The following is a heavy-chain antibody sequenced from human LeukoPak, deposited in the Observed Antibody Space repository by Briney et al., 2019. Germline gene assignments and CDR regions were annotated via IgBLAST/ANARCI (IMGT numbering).Heavy chain of an antibody. CDR2: INHSGST. D-gene: IGHD1-26*01. Sequence: PSETLSLTCAVYGGSFSGYYWSWIRQPPGKGLEWIGEINHSGSTNYNPSLKSRVTISVDTSKNQFSLKLSSVTAADTAVYYCARAPSIVGATTFFDYWGQGTLVTVSS. J-gene: IGHJ4*02. CDR3: ARAPSIVGATTFFDY. CDR1: GGSFSGYY. V-gene: IGHV4-34*01.